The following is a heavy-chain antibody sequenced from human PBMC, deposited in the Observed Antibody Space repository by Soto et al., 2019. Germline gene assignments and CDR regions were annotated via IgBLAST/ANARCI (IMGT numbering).Heavy chain of an antibody. CDR1: GFTFSSYS. CDR2: ISSSSSYI. J-gene: IGHJ6*02. V-gene: IGHV3-21*01. D-gene: IGHD2-15*01. Sequence: GGSLRLSCAASGFTFSSYSMNWVRQAPGKGLEWVSSISSSSSYIYYADSVKGRFTISRDNAKNSLYLQMNSLRAEDTAVYYCAKESIYCSGDSCYYYGMDVWGQGTTVTV. CDR3: AKESIYCSGDSCYYYGMDV.